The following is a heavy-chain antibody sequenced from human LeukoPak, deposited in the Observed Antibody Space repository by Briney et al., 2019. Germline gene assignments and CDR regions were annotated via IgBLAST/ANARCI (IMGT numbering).Heavy chain of an antibody. CDR1: GGSISNYY. V-gene: IGHV4-59*01. J-gene: IGHJ1*01. D-gene: IGHD2-21*02. Sequence: SETLSLTCTVSGGSISNYYWSWIRQSPGKGLEWIGYIYYTGNTNYNPSLESRVIISVDTSKNQFSLKLRSVTAADTAVYYCASEVVTSIEYFQHWGQGTLVTVSS. CDR2: IYYTGNT. CDR3: ASEVVTSIEYFQH.